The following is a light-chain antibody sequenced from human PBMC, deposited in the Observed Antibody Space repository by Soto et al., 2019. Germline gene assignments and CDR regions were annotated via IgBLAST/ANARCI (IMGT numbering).Light chain of an antibody. V-gene: IGKV3-11*01. CDR2: DAS. CDR1: QSAGNF. CDR3: HQRSKWPLT. J-gene: IGKJ4*01. Sequence: EIVMTQSPATLSVSPGETASLSCRASQSAGNFLAWYQQKPGQAPRLLIYDASNRATDIPARFSGSGSGTDFTLTISSLDPEDSAVYYCHQRSKWPLTFGGGTKVEIK.